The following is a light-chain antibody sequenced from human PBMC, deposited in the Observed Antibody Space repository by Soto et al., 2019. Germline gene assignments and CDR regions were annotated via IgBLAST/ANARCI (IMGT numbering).Light chain of an antibody. Sequence: QSALTQPASVSGSPGQSITISCTGTTSDVRGYNYVSWYQHHPGKAPKLMIFEVSNRPSGVSSRFSGSKSGNTASLSISGLQTEDEADYYCTSYTSSNTLVFGTGTKVTV. V-gene: IGLV2-14*01. CDR1: TSDVRGYNY. CDR3: TSYTSSNTLV. CDR2: EVS. J-gene: IGLJ1*01.